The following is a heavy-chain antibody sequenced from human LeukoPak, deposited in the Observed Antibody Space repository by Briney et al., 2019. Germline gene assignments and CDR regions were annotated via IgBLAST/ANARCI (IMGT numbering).Heavy chain of an antibody. V-gene: IGHV3-11*05. CDR2: ISGRTNYT. CDR1: GFTFSDYY. CDR3: AKVADDYGGFGVCDY. D-gene: IGHD4-23*01. Sequence: GGSLRLSCAPSGFTFSDYYMSWSRQAPEKRPEWVSYISGRTNYTNYADSVKGRFTISRDNAKNSLYLQMKNLRTEDTAVYYCAKVADDYGGFGVCDYWGQGTLVTVSS. J-gene: IGHJ4*02.